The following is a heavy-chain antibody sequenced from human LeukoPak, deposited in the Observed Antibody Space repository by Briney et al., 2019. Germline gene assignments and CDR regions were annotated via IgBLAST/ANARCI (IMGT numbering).Heavy chain of an antibody. V-gene: IGHV3-23*01. CDR3: ARESGYAVGDF. Sequence: GGSLRLSCAASGFTFSSYSMNWVRRAPGKGLEWVSGISASGGNTYYADSVKGRFIISKDISKNTLYLQMNNLRADDTALYYCARESGYAVGDFWGRGTLVTVSS. D-gene: IGHD2-2*01. CDR2: ISASGGNT. CDR1: GFTFSSYS. J-gene: IGHJ4*02.